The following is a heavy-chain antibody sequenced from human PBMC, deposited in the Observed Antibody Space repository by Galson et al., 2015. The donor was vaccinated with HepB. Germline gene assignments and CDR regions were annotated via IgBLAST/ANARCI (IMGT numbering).Heavy chain of an antibody. CDR2: ISSTSTTI. V-gene: IGHV3-48*02. J-gene: IGHJ4*02. CDR1: GFTFSSYS. CDR3: ARLSSSGWSYSPNFDY. Sequence: SLRLSCAASGFTFSSYSMNWVRQAPGKGLEWVSYISSTSTTIYFADSMKGRFTISRDNAKNSLYLQMNSLRDEDTAVYYCARLSSSGWSYSPNFDYWGQGTLVTVSS. D-gene: IGHD6-19*01.